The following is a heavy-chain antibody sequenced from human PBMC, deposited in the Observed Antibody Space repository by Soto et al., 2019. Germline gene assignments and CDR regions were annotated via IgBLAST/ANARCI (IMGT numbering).Heavy chain of an antibody. J-gene: IGHJ4*02. D-gene: IGHD5-18*01. Sequence: SETLSLTCTVSGGSISRYYWSWVRQPPGKGPEWIGFVFSSGSANYNPSLKSRVTISVDTPKNLFSLKVTSVTAADTAVYYCARSGNSYATGYFDFRGQGIQVTVS. CDR3: ARSGNSYATGYFDF. V-gene: IGHV4-59*01. CDR1: GGSISRYY. CDR2: VFSSGSA.